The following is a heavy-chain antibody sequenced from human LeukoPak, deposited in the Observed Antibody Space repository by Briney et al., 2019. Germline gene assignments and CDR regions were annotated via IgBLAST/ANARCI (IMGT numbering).Heavy chain of an antibody. D-gene: IGHD2-8*01. Sequence: SETLSLTCTVSGGSISSYYWNWIRQSPGKGLEGIGYIYYTGSTNYNPSLRSRVTISVGTSKNQFSLKLSSVNAADTAVYYCARKTNDWFDPWDQGTLVTVSS. CDR2: IYYTGST. CDR1: GGSISSYY. CDR3: ARKTNDWFDP. J-gene: IGHJ5*02. V-gene: IGHV4-59*01.